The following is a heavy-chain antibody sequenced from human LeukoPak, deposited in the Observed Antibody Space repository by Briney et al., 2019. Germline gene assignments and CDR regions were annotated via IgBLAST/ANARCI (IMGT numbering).Heavy chain of an antibody. CDR3: ARVQSFYDSSGYTDAFDI. Sequence: SETLSLTCTVSGGSISSYYWSWIRQPPGTGLEWFGYIYYSGSTNYNPSLKSRVTISVDTSKNQFSLKLSSVTAADTAVYYCARVQSFYDSSGYTDAFDIWGQGTMVTVSS. D-gene: IGHD3-22*01. CDR2: IYYSGST. V-gene: IGHV4-59*01. CDR1: GGSISSYY. J-gene: IGHJ3*02.